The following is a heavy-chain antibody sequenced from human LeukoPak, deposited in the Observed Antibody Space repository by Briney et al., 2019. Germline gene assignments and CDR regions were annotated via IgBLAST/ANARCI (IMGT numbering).Heavy chain of an antibody. J-gene: IGHJ4*02. CDR3: ARDEEGSGYALDY. CDR2: IWYDGSNK. Sequence: GGSLRLSCAASGFTFSSHGMHWVRQAPGKGLEWVAVIWYDGSNKYYADSVKGRFTISRDNSKNTLFLQMNNLRAEDTAVYYCARDEEGSGYALDYWGQGALVTVSS. CDR1: GFTFSSHG. V-gene: IGHV3-33*01. D-gene: IGHD3-22*01.